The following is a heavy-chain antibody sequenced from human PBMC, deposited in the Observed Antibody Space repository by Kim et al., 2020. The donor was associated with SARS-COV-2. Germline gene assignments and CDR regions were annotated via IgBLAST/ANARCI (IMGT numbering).Heavy chain of an antibody. J-gene: IGHJ6*03. V-gene: IGHV1-8*01. CDR1: GYTFTSYD. CDR2: MNPNSGNT. CDR3: ARGHLKSIVVVIALRPYYYYMDA. D-gene: IGHD2-21*01. Sequence: ASVKVSCKASGYTFTSYDINWVRQATGQGLEWMGWMNPNSGNTGYAQKFQGRVTMTRNTSISTAYMELSSLRSEDTAVYYCARGHLKSIVVVIALRPYYYYMDAWGKGNTGTVSS.